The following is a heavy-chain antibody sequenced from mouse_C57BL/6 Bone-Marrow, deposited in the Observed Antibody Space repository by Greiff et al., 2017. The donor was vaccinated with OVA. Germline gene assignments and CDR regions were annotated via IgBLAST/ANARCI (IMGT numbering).Heavy chain of an antibody. D-gene: IGHD2-1*01. V-gene: IGHV5-9-1*02. CDR3: TREVYYGPRTWSFDV. J-gene: IGHJ1*03. CDR2: ISSGGDYI. Sequence: EVQLVESGEGLVKPGGSLKLSCAASGSTFSSYAMSWVRQTPEKRLEWVAYISSGGDYIYYADTVKGRFTISRDNACNTLYLQMSSLKSEDSAMYYGTREVYYGPRTWSFDVWGTGTTVTVSS. CDR1: GSTFSSYA.